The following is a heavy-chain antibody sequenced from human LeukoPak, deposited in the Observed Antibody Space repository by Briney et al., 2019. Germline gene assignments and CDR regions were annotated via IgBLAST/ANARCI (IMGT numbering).Heavy chain of an antibody. CDR2: ISAHNGNT. V-gene: IGHV1-18*01. J-gene: IGHJ2*01. Sequence: ASVKLSCKSSGYTFTTHGIAWVRQAHGPGLGRMGWISAHNGNTNYSQSLQGRVTLTTDTSTNTAYMELRSLRSDDTAVYYCARDGYFDLWGRGTLVTVSS. CDR1: GYTFTTHG. CDR3: ARDGYFDL.